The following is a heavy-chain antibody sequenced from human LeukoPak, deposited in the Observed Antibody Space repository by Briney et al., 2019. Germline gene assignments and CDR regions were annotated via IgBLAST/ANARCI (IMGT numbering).Heavy chain of an antibody. CDR3: AKEYREAFDI. CDR2: VSWNSGSI. J-gene: IGHJ3*02. CDR1: GFTFDDYA. V-gene: IGHV3-9*01. Sequence: GGSLRLSCAASGFTFDDYAMHWVRQAPGKGLEWVSGVSWNSGSIDYADSVKGRFTISRDNAKNSLYLQMNSLRGEDTALYYCAKEYREAFDIWGQGTMVTVSS. D-gene: IGHD1-26*01.